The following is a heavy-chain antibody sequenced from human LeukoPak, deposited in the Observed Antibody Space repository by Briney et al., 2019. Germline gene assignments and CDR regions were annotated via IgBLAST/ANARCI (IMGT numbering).Heavy chain of an antibody. CDR2: IKQDGSEK. D-gene: IGHD3-16*02. V-gene: IGHV3-7*01. Sequence: GGSLRLSCAASGFTFSIYWMSWVRQAPGKGLEWVANIKQDGSEKYYVDSVKGRFTISRDNAKNSLYLQMNSLRAEDTAVYYCARVDYVWGSYRFNYMDVWGKGTTVTVSS. CDR3: ARVDYVWGSYRFNYMDV. CDR1: GFTFSIYW. J-gene: IGHJ6*03.